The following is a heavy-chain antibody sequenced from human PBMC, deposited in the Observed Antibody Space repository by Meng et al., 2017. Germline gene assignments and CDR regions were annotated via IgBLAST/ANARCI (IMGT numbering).Heavy chain of an antibody. CDR3: ARGSYSFDS. CDR2: AYYRSKWYH. V-gene: IGHV6-1*01. D-gene: IGHD1-26*01. CDR1: GDSVSSNSAA. Sequence: QLQQSGPGRVKPSQTLSLICAISGDSVSSNSAAWNWIRQSPSRGLEWLGRAYYRSKWYHDYAESVKSRISIDPDTSKNQFSLQLRSVTPEDSAVYYCARGSYSFDSWGQRTLVTVSS. J-gene: IGHJ4*02.